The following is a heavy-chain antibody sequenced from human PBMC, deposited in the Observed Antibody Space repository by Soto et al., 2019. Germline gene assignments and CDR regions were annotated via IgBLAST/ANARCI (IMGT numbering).Heavy chain of an antibody. Sequence: EVQLLESGGGLVQPGGSLRLSCAASGFTFSSYAMSWVRQAPGKGLEWVSAISGSGGTTHYADSVKGRFTISRDNSDHTLYLQLNSLPAEDTAIYYCAKGVIYGSVSQSSGFVYWGQGTLVTVSS. CDR3: AKGVIYGSVSQSSGFVY. CDR2: ISGSGGTT. J-gene: IGHJ4*02. CDR1: GFTFSSYA. D-gene: IGHD3-10*01. V-gene: IGHV3-23*01.